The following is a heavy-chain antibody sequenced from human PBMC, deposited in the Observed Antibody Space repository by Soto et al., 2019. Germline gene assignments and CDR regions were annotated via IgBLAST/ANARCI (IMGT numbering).Heavy chain of an antibody. Sequence: SETLSLTCAVYGGSFSAYYWSWIRQTPGKGLEWIGEANHRGRTNYNPSLESRVTISVDTSKNQFSLRLSSVTAADTAVYFCAREYIRMIDYWGQGILVTVSS. J-gene: IGHJ4*02. D-gene: IGHD6-6*01. CDR2: ANHRGRT. CDR3: AREYIRMIDY. V-gene: IGHV4-34*01. CDR1: GGSFSAYY.